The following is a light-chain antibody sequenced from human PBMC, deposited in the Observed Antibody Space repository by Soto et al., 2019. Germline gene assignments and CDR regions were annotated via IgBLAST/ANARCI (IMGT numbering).Light chain of an antibody. Sequence: QSVLTQPPSVSAAPGQKVTISCSGSSSNIGNNYVSWYQQLPGTAPKLLIYDNNKRPSGIPDRFSGSKSGTSGTLDITGLLTGDDADYYCATWDGSLPAEVFGGGTQLTVL. CDR3: ATWDGSLPAEV. CDR1: SSNIGNNY. V-gene: IGLV1-51*01. CDR2: DNN. J-gene: IGLJ2*01.